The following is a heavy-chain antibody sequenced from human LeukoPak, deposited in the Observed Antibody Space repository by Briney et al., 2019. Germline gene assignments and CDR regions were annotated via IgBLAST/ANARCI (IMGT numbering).Heavy chain of an antibody. D-gene: IGHD6-19*01. V-gene: IGHV4-59*01. J-gene: IGHJ4*02. CDR1: GGSFSGYY. Sequence: SETLSLTCAVYGGSFSGYYWSWIRQPPGKGLEWIGYIYYSGSTNYNPSLKSRVTISVDTSKNQFSLKLSSVTAADTAVYYCARAGRGAYFDYWGQGTLVTVSS. CDR2: IYYSGST. CDR3: ARAGRGAYFDY.